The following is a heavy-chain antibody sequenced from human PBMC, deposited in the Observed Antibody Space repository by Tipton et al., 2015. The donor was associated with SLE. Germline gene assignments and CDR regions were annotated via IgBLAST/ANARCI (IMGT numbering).Heavy chain of an antibody. CDR2: ISGSGGST. CDR1: GFTFSSYA. V-gene: IGHV3-23*01. CDR3: ASFGSSGYRGWFDP. D-gene: IGHD3-22*01. J-gene: IGHJ5*02. Sequence: SLRLSCAASGFTFSSYAMSWVRQAPGKGLEWVSAISGSGGSTYYADSVKGRFTISRDNAKNSLYLQMNSLRAEDTAVYYCASFGSSGYRGWFDPWGQGTLVTVSS.